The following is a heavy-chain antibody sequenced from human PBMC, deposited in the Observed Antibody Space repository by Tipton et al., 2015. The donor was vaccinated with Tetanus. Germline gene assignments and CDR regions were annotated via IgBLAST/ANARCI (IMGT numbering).Heavy chain of an antibody. J-gene: IGHJ5*02. CDR3: ARDPRNGIAAAAWFDP. V-gene: IGHV1-18*01. CDR2: ISAYNGNT. CDR1: GYTFTSYG. Sequence: QVQLVQSGAEVKKPGASVKVSCKASGYTFTSYGISWVRQAPGQGLGWMGWISAYNGNTNYAQKLRGRVTMTTDTSTSTAYMELRSLRSDDTAVYYCARDPRNGIAAAAWFDPWGQGTLVTVSS. D-gene: IGHD6-13*01.